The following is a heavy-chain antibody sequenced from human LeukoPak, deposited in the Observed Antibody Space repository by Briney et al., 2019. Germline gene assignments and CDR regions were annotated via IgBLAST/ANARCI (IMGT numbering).Heavy chain of an antibody. V-gene: IGHV3-48*01. J-gene: IGHJ4*02. CDR1: GFTFSSYS. CDR2: ISSSSSTI. CDR3: ARESRGELEDY. D-gene: IGHD1-26*01. Sequence: GGSLRLSCAASGFTFSSYSMNWVRQAPGKGLEWVSYISSSSSTIYYADSVKGRFTFSRDNAKNSLYLHMNSLRAEDTAVYYCARESRGELEDYWGQGTLVTVSS.